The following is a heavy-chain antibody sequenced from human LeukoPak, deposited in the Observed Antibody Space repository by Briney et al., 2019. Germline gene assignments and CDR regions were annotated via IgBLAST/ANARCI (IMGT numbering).Heavy chain of an antibody. J-gene: IGHJ4*02. CDR2: IVVGSGNT. CDR1: GYTFTGYY. V-gene: IGHV1-58*02. CDR3: AAGRLGEQWLVAGGY. D-gene: IGHD6-19*01. Sequence: SVKVSCKASGYTFTGYYMHWVRQAPGQGLEWIGWIVVGSGNTNYAQKFQERVTITRDMSTSTAYMELSSLRSEDTAVYYCAAGRLGEQWLVAGGYWGQGTLVTVSS.